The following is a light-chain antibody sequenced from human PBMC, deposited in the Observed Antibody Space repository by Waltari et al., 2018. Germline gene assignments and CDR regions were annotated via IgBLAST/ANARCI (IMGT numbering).Light chain of an antibody. CDR1: SRDIGAYTS. J-gene: IGLJ2*01. CDR2: EVT. V-gene: IGLV2-8*01. CDR3: SSYAGDSMV. Sequence: QSALTQPPSASGSPGQSVTISCTGTSRDIGAYTSVSWYQQHPGKAPKLMIFEVTERPSGVPSRFSGSKSGNTASLTVSGLQPDDEADYYCSSYAGDSMVFGGGTTLTVL.